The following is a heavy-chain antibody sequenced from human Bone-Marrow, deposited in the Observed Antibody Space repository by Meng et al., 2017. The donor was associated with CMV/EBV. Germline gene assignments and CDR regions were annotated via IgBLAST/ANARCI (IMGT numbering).Heavy chain of an antibody. CDR2: IYYSGST. CDR1: GGSVSSGSYY. J-gene: IGHJ4*02. CDR3: ARRYSYGLYYFDY. D-gene: IGHD6-19*01. V-gene: IGHV4-61*01. Sequence: SETLSLTCTVSGGSVSSGSYYWSWIRQPPGKGLEWIGYIYYSGSTNYNPSLKSRVTISVDTSKNQFSLKLSSVTAADTAVYYCARRYSYGLYYFDYWCQGTLVTVSS.